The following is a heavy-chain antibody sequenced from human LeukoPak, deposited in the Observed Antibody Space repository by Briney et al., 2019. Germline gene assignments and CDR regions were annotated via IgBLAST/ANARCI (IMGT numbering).Heavy chain of an antibody. CDR2: ISYDGSNK. Sequence: GGSLRLSCAASGFTPSSYAMHWVRQAPGKGLEWVAVISYDGSNKYYADSVKGRFTISRDNSKNTLYLQMNSLRAEDTAVYYCARSKQWLVLGYWGQGTLVTVSS. CDR1: GFTPSSYA. V-gene: IGHV3-30*04. CDR3: ARSKQWLVLGY. J-gene: IGHJ4*02. D-gene: IGHD6-19*01.